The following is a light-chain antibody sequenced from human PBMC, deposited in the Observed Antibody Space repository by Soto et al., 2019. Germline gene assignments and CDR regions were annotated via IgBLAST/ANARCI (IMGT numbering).Light chain of an antibody. CDR2: EVS. CDR3: GTWDSSLSAGV. Sequence: QSALTQPASVSGSPGQSITISCTGTSSDVGGYNYVSWYQLHPGKAPKLIIYEVSNRPSGVSNRFSGSKSGNTASLTISGLQAEDEADYYCGTWDSSLSAGVFGTGTKVTVL. CDR1: SSDVGGYNY. V-gene: IGLV2-14*01. J-gene: IGLJ1*01.